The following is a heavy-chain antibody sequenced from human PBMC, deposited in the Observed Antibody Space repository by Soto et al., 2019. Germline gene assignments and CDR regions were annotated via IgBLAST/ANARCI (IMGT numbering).Heavy chain of an antibody. CDR3: ARDLSSSRRYFDY. Sequence: ASVKVSCKASGYTFTSYAMHWVRQAPGQRLEWMGWINAGNGSTKYSQKFQGRVTITRDTSASTAYMELSSLRSEDTAVYYCARDLSSSRRYFDYWGQGTLVTVSS. CDR1: GYTFTSYA. J-gene: IGHJ4*02. D-gene: IGHD6-13*01. V-gene: IGHV1-3*01. CDR2: INAGNGST.